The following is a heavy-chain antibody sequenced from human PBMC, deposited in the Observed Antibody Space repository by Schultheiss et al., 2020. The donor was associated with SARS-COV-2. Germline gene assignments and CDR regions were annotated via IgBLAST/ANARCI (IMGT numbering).Heavy chain of an antibody. D-gene: IGHD3-10*01. V-gene: IGHV4-59*01. CDR1: GSSISGYF. CDR3: ARAGRVVQLFSVRGCHLDY. Sequence: SETLSLTCTVSGSSISGYFWTWIRQPPGKGLEQVGNIYYTGITNYSPSLKSRITISVDTSKNQFSLRLGSVTAADTAVYYCARAGRVVQLFSVRGCHLDYWGRGTQVTVSS. J-gene: IGHJ4*02. CDR2: IYYTGIT.